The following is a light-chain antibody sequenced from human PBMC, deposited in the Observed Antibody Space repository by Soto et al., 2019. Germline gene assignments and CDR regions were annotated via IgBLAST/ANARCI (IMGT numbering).Light chain of an antibody. CDR2: GAS. V-gene: IGKV3-20*01. Sequence: EIVMTQSSTILSVSPGERATLSCRASQSVSNNYLAWYQQKPGQAPRLLIYGASNRATGIPDRFSGSGSGTDFTLTISRLEPEDFAVYYCQQYGSSGTFGQGTKVDIK. J-gene: IGKJ1*01. CDR1: QSVSNNY. CDR3: QQYGSSGT.